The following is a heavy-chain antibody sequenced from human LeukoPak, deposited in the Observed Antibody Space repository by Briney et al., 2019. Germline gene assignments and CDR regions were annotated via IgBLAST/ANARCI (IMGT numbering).Heavy chain of an antibody. J-gene: IGHJ5*02. CDR1: GGSISGSSYF. V-gene: IGHV4-39*01. Sequence: SETLSLTCTVSGGSISGSSYFWGWIRQPPGKGLEWIGSIYYSGSTYYNPSLKSRVTISVDTSKNQFSLKLSSVTAADTAVYYCARRLEEVPAAMGFDPWGQGTLVTVSS. CDR2: IYYSGST. CDR3: ARRLEEVPAAMGFDP. D-gene: IGHD2-2*01.